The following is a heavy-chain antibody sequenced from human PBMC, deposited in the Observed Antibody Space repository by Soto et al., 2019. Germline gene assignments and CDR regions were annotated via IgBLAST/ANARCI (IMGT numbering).Heavy chain of an antibody. V-gene: IGHV4-30-4*01. J-gene: IGHJ4*02. CDR3: ARARGYYYDSSGLDY. CDR2: IYYSGST. D-gene: IGHD3-22*01. Sequence: PSETLSLTCTVSGGSISSGDYYWSWIRQPPGKGLEWIGYIYYSGSTYYNPSLKSRVTISVDTSKNQFSLKLSSVTAADTAVYYCARARGYYYDSSGLDYWGQGTLVTVSS. CDR1: GGSISSGDYY.